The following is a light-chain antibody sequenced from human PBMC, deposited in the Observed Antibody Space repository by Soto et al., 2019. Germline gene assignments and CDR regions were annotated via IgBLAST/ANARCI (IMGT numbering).Light chain of an antibody. CDR2: RNN. J-gene: IGLJ1*01. CDR3: AAWDDSLSGSHV. Sequence: QSVLTQPPSASETPGQRVTISCSGSSSNIGSNYVYWYQQLPGTAPKLLIYRNNQRPSGVPDRFSGSKSGTSASLAISGLRSEDEADYYCAAWDDSLSGSHVFGTGTKVTVL. CDR1: SSNIGSNY. V-gene: IGLV1-47*01.